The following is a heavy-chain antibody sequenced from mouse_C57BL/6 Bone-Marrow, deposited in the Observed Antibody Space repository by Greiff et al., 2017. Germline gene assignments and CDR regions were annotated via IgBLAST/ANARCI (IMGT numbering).Heavy chain of an antibody. D-gene: IGHD2-3*01. V-gene: IGHV1-64*01. CDR1: GYTFTSYW. Sequence: VKLQQPGAELVKPGASVKLSCKASGYTFTSYWMHWVKQRPGQGLEWIGMIHPNSGSTNYNEKFKSKATLTVDKSSSTAYMQLSSLTSEDSAVYYCARLGGYYVYYYAMDYWGQGTSVTVSS. J-gene: IGHJ4*01. CDR3: ARLGGYYVYYYAMDY. CDR2: IHPNSGST.